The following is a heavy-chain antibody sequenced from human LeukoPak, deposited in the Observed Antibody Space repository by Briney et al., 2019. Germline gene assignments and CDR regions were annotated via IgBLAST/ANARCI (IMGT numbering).Heavy chain of an antibody. CDR3: AKVARGYDFWSGYQNHWDY. CDR2: ISYDGSNK. Sequence: GGSLRLSCAASGFTFSSYTMNWVRQAPGKGLEWVAVISYDGSNKYYADSVKGRFTISRDNSKNTLYLQMNSLRAEDTAVYYCAKVARGYDFWSGYQNHWDYWGQGTLVTVSS. CDR1: GFTFSSYT. D-gene: IGHD3-3*01. J-gene: IGHJ4*02. V-gene: IGHV3-30*18.